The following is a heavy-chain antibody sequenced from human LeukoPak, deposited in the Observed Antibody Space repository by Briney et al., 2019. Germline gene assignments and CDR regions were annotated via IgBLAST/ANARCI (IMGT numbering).Heavy chain of an antibody. CDR2: INHSGST. CDR1: GGSFSGYY. J-gene: IGHJ5*02. Sequence: SETLSLTCAVYGGSFSGYYWSWIRQPPGKGLEWIGEINHSGSTNYNPSLKSRVTISVDTSKNQFSLKLSSVTAADTAVYYCARDRCSGGSCSRFDPWGQGTLVTVSS. CDR3: ARDRCSGGSCSRFDP. D-gene: IGHD2-15*01. V-gene: IGHV4-34*01.